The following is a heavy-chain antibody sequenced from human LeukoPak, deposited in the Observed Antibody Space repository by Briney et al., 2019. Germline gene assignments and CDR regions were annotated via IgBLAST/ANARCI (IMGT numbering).Heavy chain of an antibody. Sequence: GGSVRLSCAASGFTFSNTWVHWVRQAPGKGLVWVSRLDSRGGSTAYADSVKGRFTISRDNAKNTLYLQMNSLKVEDTAVYYCAKAYDYGNWFDPWGQGTLVIVSS. V-gene: IGHV3-74*01. J-gene: IGHJ5*02. CDR3: AKAYDYGNWFDP. D-gene: IGHD4/OR15-4a*01. CDR2: LDSRGGST. CDR1: GFTFSNTW.